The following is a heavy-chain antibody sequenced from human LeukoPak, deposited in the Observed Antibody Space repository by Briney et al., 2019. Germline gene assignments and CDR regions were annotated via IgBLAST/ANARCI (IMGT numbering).Heavy chain of an antibody. CDR2: MNPNSGNT. D-gene: IGHD2-2*01. CDR3: ARDEGYCSSTSCYSPYNWFDP. V-gene: IGHV1-8*01. Sequence: ASVKVSCKASGYTFTSYDINWVRQATGQGLEWMGWMNPNSGNTGYAQKFQGRVTMTRNTSISTAYMELSSLRSEDTAVYYCARDEGYCSSTSCYSPYNWFDPWGQGTLVTVSS. CDR1: GYTFTSYD. J-gene: IGHJ5*02.